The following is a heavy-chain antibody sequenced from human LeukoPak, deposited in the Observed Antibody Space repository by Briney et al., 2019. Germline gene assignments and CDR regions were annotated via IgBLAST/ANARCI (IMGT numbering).Heavy chain of an antibody. CDR3: ARQSPIAAAGTFWFDP. CDR2: IYPGDSDT. D-gene: IGHD6-13*01. J-gene: IGHJ5*02. Sequence: GESLKISCKGSGYSFTSYWIGWVRQMPGKGLEWMGIIYPGDSDTRYSPSFQGQVTISADKSISTAYLQWSSLKASDTAMYYCARQSPIAAAGTFWFDPWGQGTLVTVSS. V-gene: IGHV5-51*01. CDR1: GYSFTSYW.